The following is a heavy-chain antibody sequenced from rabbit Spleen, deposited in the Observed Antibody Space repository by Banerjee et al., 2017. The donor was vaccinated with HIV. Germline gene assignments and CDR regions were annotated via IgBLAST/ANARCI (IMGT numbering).Heavy chain of an antibody. D-gene: IGHD7-1*01. CDR3: ARFYAGYGDFGYAAM. CDR2: IAGSSSGFT. J-gene: IGHJ4*01. CDR1: GVSLSDKDV. Sequence: EQLEESGGGLVKPEGSLTLTCKASGVSLSDKDVMCWVRQAPGKGLEWIACIAGSSSGFTYSATWAKGRFTISKTSSTTVTLQMTSLTVADTATYFCARFYAGYGDFGYAAMWGPGTLVTFS. V-gene: IGHV1S45*01.